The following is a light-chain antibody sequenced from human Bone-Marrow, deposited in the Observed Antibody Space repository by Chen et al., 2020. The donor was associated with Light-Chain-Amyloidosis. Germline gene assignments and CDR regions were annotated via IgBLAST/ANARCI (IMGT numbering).Light chain of an antibody. CDR1: SSDGGGDNH. V-gene: IGLV2-14*01. Sequence: QSALTPPASVSGSPGQSITISSTGTSSDGGGDNHVSWYQPHPDKAPKLMIYEVTNRPSWVPDRFSGSKSYNTACLTISVIQTEVEANYFCSSYTSPYTLVFGSGTRVTVL. CDR3: SSYTSPYTLV. CDR2: EVT. J-gene: IGLJ1*01.